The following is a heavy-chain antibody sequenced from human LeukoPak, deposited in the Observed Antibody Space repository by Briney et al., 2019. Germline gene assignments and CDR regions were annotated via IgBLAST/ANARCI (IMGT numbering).Heavy chain of an antibody. V-gene: IGHV4-61*02. J-gene: IGHJ6*03. CDR3: ARGPPSRYCSSTSCYLMGYYYYYYMDV. CDR1: GGSISSGSYY. D-gene: IGHD2-2*01. Sequence: SETLSLTCTVSGGSISSGSYYWSWIRQPAGKGLEWIGRIYTSGSTNYNPSPKSRVTISVDTSKNQFSLKLSSVTAADKAVYYCARGPPSRYCSSTSCYLMGYYYYYYMDVWGKGTTVTVSS. CDR2: IYTSGST.